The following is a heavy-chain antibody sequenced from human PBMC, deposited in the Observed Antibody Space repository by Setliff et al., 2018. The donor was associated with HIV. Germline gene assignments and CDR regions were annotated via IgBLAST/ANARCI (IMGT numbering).Heavy chain of an antibody. CDR1: GFTFSSYS. D-gene: IGHD3-22*01. CDR3: AVHYYDSSGYDY. V-gene: IGHV3-21*01. J-gene: IGHJ4*02. Sequence: GGSLRLSCAASGFTFSSYSMNWVRQAPGKGLEWVSSISSSSSYIYYADSVKGRFTISRDNAKNSLYLQMNSLRAEDTSVYYCAVHYYDSSGYDYWGQGTLVTVSS. CDR2: ISSSSSYI.